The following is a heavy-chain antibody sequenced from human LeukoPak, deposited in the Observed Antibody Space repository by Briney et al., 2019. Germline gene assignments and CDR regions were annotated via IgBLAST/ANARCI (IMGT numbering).Heavy chain of an antibody. CDR2: ISGSGGST. J-gene: IGHJ4*02. CDR1: GFTFSSYA. CDR3: AKGLRGSYDFWSGYYFDY. V-gene: IGHV3-23*01. D-gene: IGHD3-3*01. Sequence: GGSLRLSCAASGFTFSSYAMSWVRQAPGKGLEWVSAISGSGGSTYYADSVKGRFAISRDNSKNTLYLQMNSLRAEDTAVYYCAKGLRGSYDFWSGYYFDYWGQGTLVTVSS.